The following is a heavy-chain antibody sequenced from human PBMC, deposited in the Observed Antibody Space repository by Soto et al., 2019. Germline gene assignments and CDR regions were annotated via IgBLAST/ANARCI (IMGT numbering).Heavy chain of an antibody. CDR3: ARDGGAYELDY. V-gene: IGHV3-48*02. CDR2: ISGGSSAI. Sequence: EVQLVESGGGLVQPGGSLRLSCAASGFSFSDHSMNWVRQAPGKGLEWVSFISGGSSAIYYADSVRGRFTISRDSAKNSLSLQMNSLRDEDTATYYCARDGGAYELDYWGQGTQVTVSS. CDR1: GFSFSDHS. J-gene: IGHJ4*02. D-gene: IGHD4-17*01.